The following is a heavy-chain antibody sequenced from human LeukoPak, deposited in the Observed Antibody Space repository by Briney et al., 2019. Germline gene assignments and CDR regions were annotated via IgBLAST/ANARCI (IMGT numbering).Heavy chain of an antibody. CDR3: AKSLYGGCDY. J-gene: IGHJ4*02. D-gene: IGHD3-16*02. Sequence: PGTSLRLSCAASGFTFSRKGMHWVRQAPGKGLEWVSGVNGNGGSTSYADSVKGRFTIFRDNSKNTVYLQMNSLRVEDTAVYYCAKSLYGGCDYWGQGTVVTVSS. CDR2: VNGNGGST. V-gene: IGHV3-23*01. CDR1: GFTFSRKG.